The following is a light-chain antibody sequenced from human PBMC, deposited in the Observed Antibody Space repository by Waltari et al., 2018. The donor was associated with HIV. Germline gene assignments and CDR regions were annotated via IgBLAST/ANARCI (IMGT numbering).Light chain of an antibody. V-gene: IGLV2-14*03. CDR2: DVN. J-gene: IGLJ3*02. CDR3: TSYTSSDTWV. Sequence: QSALTQPASVSGSPGQSITISCTGTSSSVGNYNYFSWFQQPPYKAPTLILFDVNKRPSGVSSRFSGSKSGKTASLTISGLQPEDEGDYFCTSYTSSDTWVFGGGTKVTVL. CDR1: SSSVGNYNY.